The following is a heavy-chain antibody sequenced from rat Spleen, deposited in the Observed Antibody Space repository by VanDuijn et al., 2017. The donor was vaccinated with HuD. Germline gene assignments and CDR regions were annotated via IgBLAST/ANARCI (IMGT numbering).Heavy chain of an antibody. V-gene: IGHV5-27*01. CDR2: ISADGGNI. Sequence: EVQLVESGGGLVQPGRSLKLSCAASGFTFSNYYMAWVRQAPTKGLEWVAYISADGGNIYYRDSVKGRFTLSRDNAKSTLYLQMDSLRSEDTATYYCTTGSSYWGQGVMVTVSS. CDR1: GFTFSNYY. CDR3: TTGSSY. J-gene: IGHJ2*01.